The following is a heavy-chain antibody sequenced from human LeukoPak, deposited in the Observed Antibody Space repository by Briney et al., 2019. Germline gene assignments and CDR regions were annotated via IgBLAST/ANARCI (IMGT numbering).Heavy chain of an antibody. CDR1: GGSISSYY. V-gene: IGHV4-59*01. J-gene: IGHJ5*02. CDR2: IYYSGST. D-gene: IGHD3-3*01. Sequence: PSETLSLTCTVSGGSISSYYWSWIRQPPGKGLEWIGYIYYSGSTNYNPSLKSRVTISVDTSKNQFSLKLSSVTAADTAVYYCARDRQLGNYDFWSGYYNNWFDPWGQGTLVTVSS. CDR3: ARDRQLGNYDFWSGYYNNWFDP.